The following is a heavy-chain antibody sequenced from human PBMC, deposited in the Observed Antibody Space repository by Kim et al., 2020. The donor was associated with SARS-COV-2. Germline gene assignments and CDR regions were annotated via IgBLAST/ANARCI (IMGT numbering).Heavy chain of an antibody. CDR2: ISYDGSNK. D-gene: IGHD6-19*01. V-gene: IGHV3-30*04. CDR3: ARAPSGWSSIWYFDL. CDR1: GFTFSTYA. J-gene: IGHJ2*01. Sequence: GGSLRLSCAASGFTFSTYAMHWVRQAPGKGLEWVAVISYDGSNKYYADSVKGRFTISRDNSKNTLYLQMNSLRAEDTAVYYCARAPSGWSSIWYFDLWGRGTLVTVSS.